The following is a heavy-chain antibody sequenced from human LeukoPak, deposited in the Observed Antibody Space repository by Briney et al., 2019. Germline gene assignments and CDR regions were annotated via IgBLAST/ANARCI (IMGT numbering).Heavy chain of an antibody. J-gene: IGHJ4*02. V-gene: IGHV1-2*02. CDR2: INPNSGGT. D-gene: IGHD3-22*01. CDR3: ARDRTSYYDSSGYYWG. Sequence: ASVKVSCKASGYTFTGYYMHWVRQAPGQGLEWMGWINPNSGGTNYAQKFQGRVTMTRDTSISTAYMELSRPRSDDTAVYYCARDRTSYYDSSGYYWGWGQGTLVTVSS. CDR1: GYTFTGYY.